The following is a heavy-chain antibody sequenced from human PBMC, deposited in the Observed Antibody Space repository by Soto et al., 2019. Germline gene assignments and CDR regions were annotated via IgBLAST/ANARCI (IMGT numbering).Heavy chain of an antibody. D-gene: IGHD1-20*01. CDR1: GGSISSYY. CDR2: IYYSGIT. V-gene: IGHV4-59*01. Sequence: ETLSLTCSVSGGSISSYYWSWIRQPPGKGLEWIGYIYYSGITNYNPSLKSRVTISVDTSKNQFSLKLSSVTAADTAVYYCARYKSNYYYGMDVWGQGTTVTVSS. J-gene: IGHJ6*02. CDR3: ARYKSNYYYGMDV.